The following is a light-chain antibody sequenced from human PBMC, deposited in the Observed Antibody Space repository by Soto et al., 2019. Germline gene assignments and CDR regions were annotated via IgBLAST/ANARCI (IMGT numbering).Light chain of an antibody. CDR2: EVT. J-gene: IGLJ1*01. CDR1: SGYVGGYNL. V-gene: IGLV2-23*02. CDR3: CSYAGNSEV. Sequence: QSVLTQPASVSGSPGQSITIPCTGTSGYVGGYNLVSWYQQHPGKAPKLMIYEVTERPSGVSNRFSGSKSGNTASLTISGLQPDDEADYYCCSYAGNSEVFGTGTKVTVL.